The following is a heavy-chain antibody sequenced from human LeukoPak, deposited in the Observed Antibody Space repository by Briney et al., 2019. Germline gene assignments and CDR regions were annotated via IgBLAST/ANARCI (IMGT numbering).Heavy chain of an antibody. CDR1: GFTFSNAW. D-gene: IGHD3-22*01. CDR2: IKSKTDGGTT. J-gene: IGHJ5*02. Sequence: GGSLRLSCAASGFTFSNAWMNWVRQAPGKGLEWVGRIKSKTDGGTTDYAAPVKGRFTISRDDSKNTLYLQMNSLKTEDTAVYYCTTDLYYYDSSGYYNWFDPWGQGTLVTVSS. CDR3: TTDLYYYDSSGYYNWFDP. V-gene: IGHV3-15*07.